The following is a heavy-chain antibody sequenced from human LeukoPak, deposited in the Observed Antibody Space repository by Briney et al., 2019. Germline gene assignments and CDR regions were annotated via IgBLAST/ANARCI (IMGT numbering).Heavy chain of an antibody. D-gene: IGHD3-22*01. J-gene: IGHJ1*01. CDR1: GYTFTSYY. CDR3: ARALATYYYDSSGYQGGYFQH. CDR2: INPSGGST. Sequence: ASVKVSCKASGYTFTSYYMHWVRQAPGQGLEWMGIINPSGGSTSYAQKFQGRVTMTRDTPTSTVYMELSSLRSEDTAVYYCARALATYYYDSSGYQGGYFQHWGQGTLVTVSS. V-gene: IGHV1-46*01.